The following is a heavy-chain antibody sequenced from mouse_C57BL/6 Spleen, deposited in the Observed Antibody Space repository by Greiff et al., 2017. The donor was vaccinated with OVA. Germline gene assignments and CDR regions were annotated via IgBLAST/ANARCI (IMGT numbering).Heavy chain of an antibody. J-gene: IGHJ3*01. CDR2: INPSNGGT. CDR3: ARSGGGNYWFAY. V-gene: IGHV1-53*01. CDR1: GYTFTSYW. D-gene: IGHD2-1*01. Sequence: QVQLQQPGTELVKPGASVKLSCKASGYTFTSYWMHWVKQRPGHGLEWIGNINPSNGGTNYNEKFKSKATLTVDKSSSTAYMQLSSLTSEDSAVYYCARSGGGNYWFAYWGQGTLVTVSA.